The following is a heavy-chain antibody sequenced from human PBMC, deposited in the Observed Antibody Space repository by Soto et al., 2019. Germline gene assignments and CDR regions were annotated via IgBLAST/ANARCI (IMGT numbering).Heavy chain of an antibody. Sequence: PPGRRLEWIGYMYHTGSTNYNPSLKSRVIISVNSPKNHFSLKRRFVTAEDTALYYCASFDPRKGLYFDYWVQGPLVT. CDR2: MYHTGST. CDR3: ASFDPRKGLYFDY. D-gene: IGHD3-9*01. J-gene: IGHJ4*02. V-gene: IGHV4-59*08.